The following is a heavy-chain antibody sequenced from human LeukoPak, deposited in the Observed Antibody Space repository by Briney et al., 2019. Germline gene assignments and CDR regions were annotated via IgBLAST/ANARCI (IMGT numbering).Heavy chain of an antibody. V-gene: IGHV3-7*03. CDR2: KKQDGSEK. CDR3: ARVRGYSYGPYSYYYYGMDV. Sequence: PGGSLRLSCAASGFTFSSYWMGWARQPPGKGLEWLANKKQDGSEKYYVASVKGRFTISRDNAKNSLYLQMNSLRAEDTAVYYCARVRGYSYGPYSYYYYGMDVWGKGTTVTVSS. J-gene: IGHJ6*04. CDR1: GFTFSSYW. D-gene: IGHD5-18*01.